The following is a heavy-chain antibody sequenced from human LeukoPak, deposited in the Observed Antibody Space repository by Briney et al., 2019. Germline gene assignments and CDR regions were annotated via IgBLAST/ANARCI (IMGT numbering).Heavy chain of an antibody. CDR2: ISAYNGNT. J-gene: IGHJ4*02. D-gene: IGHD2/OR15-2a*01. Sequence: ASVKVSCKASGYTFTSYGISWVRQAPGQGLEWMGWISAYNGNTNYAQKLQGRVTMTTDTSTSTAYMELSSLTSEDTAVYYCATGMFDSDYSFLGFEYWGLGTPVSVSS. V-gene: IGHV1-18*01. CDR3: ATGMFDSDYSFLGFEY. CDR1: GYTFTSYG.